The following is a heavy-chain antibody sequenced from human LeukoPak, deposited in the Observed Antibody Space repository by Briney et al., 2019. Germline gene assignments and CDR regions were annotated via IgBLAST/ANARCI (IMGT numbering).Heavy chain of an antibody. CDR1: GYTFTSYD. J-gene: IGHJ5*02. V-gene: IGHV1-8*01. CDR2: MNPNSGNT. Sequence: ASVKVSCKASGYTFTSYDINWVRQAPGQGLEWMGWMNPNSGNTGYAQKFQGRVTMTRNTSISTAYMELSSLRSEDTAVHYCARAVTDSSGYYYWFDPWGQGTLVTVSS. D-gene: IGHD3-22*01. CDR3: ARAVTDSSGYYYWFDP.